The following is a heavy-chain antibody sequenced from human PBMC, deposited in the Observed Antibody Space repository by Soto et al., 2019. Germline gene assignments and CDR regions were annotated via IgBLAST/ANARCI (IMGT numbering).Heavy chain of an antibody. D-gene: IGHD4-17*01. Sequence: ASVKVSCKASGYTFTSYAMHWVRQAPGQRLEWMGWINAGNGNTKYSQKFQGRVTITRDTSASTAYMELSSLRSEDTAVYYCARDPALYGDSYYFDYWGQGTLVTVSS. J-gene: IGHJ4*02. CDR1: GYTFTSYA. CDR3: ARDPALYGDSYYFDY. V-gene: IGHV1-3*01. CDR2: INAGNGNT.